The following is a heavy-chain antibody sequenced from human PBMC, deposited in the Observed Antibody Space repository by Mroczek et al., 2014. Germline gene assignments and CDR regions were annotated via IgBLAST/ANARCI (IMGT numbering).Heavy chain of an antibody. Sequence: VQLVESGGGLIKPGGSLRLSCAASGFTFSSYSMNWVRQAPGKGLEWVSSISSSSSYIYYADSVKGRFTISRDNAKNSLYLQMNSLRAEDTAVYYCATDLLYNWKSNEYLDFQHWGQGTWSTVS. D-gene: IGHD1-20*01. J-gene: IGHJ1*01. CDR3: ATDLLYNWKSNEYLDFQH. V-gene: IGHV3-21*01. CDR2: ISSSSSYI. CDR1: GFTFSSYS.